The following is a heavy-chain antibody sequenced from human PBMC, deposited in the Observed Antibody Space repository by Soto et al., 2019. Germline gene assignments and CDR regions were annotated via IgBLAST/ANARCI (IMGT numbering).Heavy chain of an antibody. CDR2: ISAYNGNT. V-gene: IGHV1-18*01. CDR1: GYTFTSYG. Sequence: QVQLVQSGAEVKKPGASVKVSCKASGYTFTSYGISWVRQAPGQGLEWMGWISAYNGNTKYAQKLQGRVTMTTDTSTSTAYMERRSLTSDDKAVYYCARADGGSVLRYFMGGDAFDIWGQGTMMTVSS. CDR3: ARADGGSVLRYFMGGDAFDI. D-gene: IGHD3-9*01. J-gene: IGHJ3*02.